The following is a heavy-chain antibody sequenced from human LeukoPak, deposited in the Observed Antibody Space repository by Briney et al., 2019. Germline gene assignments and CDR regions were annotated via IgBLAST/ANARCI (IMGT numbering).Heavy chain of an antibody. V-gene: IGHV4-59*01. Sequence: SETLSLTCTVSGGSISSYYWSWIRQPPGKGLEWIGYIYYSGSTNYNPSLKSRVTISVDTSKNQFSLKLSSVTAADTAVYYCARDLGYYDSSGIIDYWGQGTLVTVSS. CDR1: GGSISSYY. D-gene: IGHD3-22*01. CDR3: ARDLGYYDSSGIIDY. J-gene: IGHJ4*02. CDR2: IYYSGST.